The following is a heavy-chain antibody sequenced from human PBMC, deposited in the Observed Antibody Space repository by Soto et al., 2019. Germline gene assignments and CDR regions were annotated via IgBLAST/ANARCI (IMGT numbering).Heavy chain of an antibody. CDR1: GGSFSGYY. V-gene: IGHV4-34*02. CDR3: ARGYGSGSYWAY. Sequence: QVQLQQWGAGLLKPSETLSLTCAVYGGSFSGYYWSWVRQPRGKGLEWIGEIERGGSTNYNPSLKSRVAISVDTSKNQFSLKVNSVTAADTAVYYCARGYGSGSYWAYWGQGTLVTVSS. CDR2: IERGGST. J-gene: IGHJ4*02. D-gene: IGHD3-10*01.